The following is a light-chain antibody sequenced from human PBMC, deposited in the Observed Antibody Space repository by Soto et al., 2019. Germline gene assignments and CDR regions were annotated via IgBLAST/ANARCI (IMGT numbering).Light chain of an antibody. CDR3: QQADSFPVT. V-gene: IGKV1-12*01. Sequence: EIQMTQTQSSLSASVGDRVTITCRASQSISSWLAWYQQKPGKAPKLLIYATTSLQSGVPSRFSGSGSGTDFTLTISSLQPEDFATYYCQQADSFPVTFGQGTRLEI. CDR1: QSISSW. J-gene: IGKJ5*01. CDR2: ATT.